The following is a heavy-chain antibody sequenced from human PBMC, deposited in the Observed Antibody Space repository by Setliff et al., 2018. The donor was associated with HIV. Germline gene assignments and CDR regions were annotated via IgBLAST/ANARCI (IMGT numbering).Heavy chain of an antibody. Sequence: SETLSLTCTVSGATVSRHFWSWIRQSPGKGLEWIGTIYDSGVTKYNPSLKTRVRVSVDTSKSHLSLRLTSVTPADTAVYYCARRQWGTSGYYEFFQQWGQGSLVTVSS. CDR2: IYDSGVT. CDR3: ARRQWGTSGYYEFFQQ. J-gene: IGHJ1*01. D-gene: IGHD3-3*01. CDR1: GATVSRHF. V-gene: IGHV4-59*02.